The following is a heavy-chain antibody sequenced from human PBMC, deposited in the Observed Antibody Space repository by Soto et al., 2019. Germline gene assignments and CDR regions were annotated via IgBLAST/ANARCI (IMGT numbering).Heavy chain of an antibody. CDR2: IWYDGSNK. D-gene: IGHD3-10*01. Sequence: QVQLVESGGGVVQPGRSLRLSCAASGFTFSSYGMHWVRQAPGKGLEWVAVIWYDGSNKYYADSVKGRFTISRDNSKNTLYLQMNSLRAEDTAVYYCARSYGSGSYYHDYWGQGTLVTVSS. CDR1: GFTFSSYG. J-gene: IGHJ4*02. V-gene: IGHV3-33*01. CDR3: ARSYGSGSYYHDY.